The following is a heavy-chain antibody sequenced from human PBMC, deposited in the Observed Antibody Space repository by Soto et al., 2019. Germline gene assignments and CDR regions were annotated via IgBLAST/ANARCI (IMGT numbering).Heavy chain of an antibody. CDR3: ARDSPYYDFWSGYVSFDP. CDR2: ISPYHGKA. CDR1: GYTFTSYG. V-gene: IGHV1-18*01. Sequence: ASVKVSCKASGYTFTSYGISWVRQAPGQGLEWMGRISPYHGKANYAQKFQGRVTMTADKSTSTAYMELSSLRSEDTAVYYCARDSPYYDFWSGYVSFDPWGQGTLVTVSS. J-gene: IGHJ5*02. D-gene: IGHD3-3*01.